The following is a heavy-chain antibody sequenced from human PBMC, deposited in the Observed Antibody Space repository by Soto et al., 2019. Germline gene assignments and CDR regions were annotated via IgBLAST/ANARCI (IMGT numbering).Heavy chain of an antibody. CDR1: GFSLTTPQVA. J-gene: IGHJ4*02. CDR2: TYRDGDE. CDR3: VGSFSGYDVSFNY. D-gene: IGHD5-12*01. Sequence: QIILKESGPPLVKPTQTVTLTCTLSGFSLTTPQVAVGWIRQPPGKALEWLGVTYRDGDERYSPSLKTRLALTKDASKSHVVLTVTIVSSVDTATYFGVGSFSGYDVSFNYWGQGTLVTVSS. V-gene: IGHV2-5*02.